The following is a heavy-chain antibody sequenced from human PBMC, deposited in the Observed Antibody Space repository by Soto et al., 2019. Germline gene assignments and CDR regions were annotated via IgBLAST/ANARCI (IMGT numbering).Heavy chain of an antibody. CDR2: IWYDGSNK. V-gene: IGHV3-33*01. CDR3: ARDRIAVAGYFDY. D-gene: IGHD6-19*01. Sequence: GGSLRLSCAASGFTFSSYGMHWVRQAPGKGLEWVAVIWYDGSNKYYADSVKGRFTISRDNSKNTLYLQINSLRAEDTAVYYCARDRIAVAGYFDYWGQGTLVTVSS. CDR1: GFTFSSYG. J-gene: IGHJ4*02.